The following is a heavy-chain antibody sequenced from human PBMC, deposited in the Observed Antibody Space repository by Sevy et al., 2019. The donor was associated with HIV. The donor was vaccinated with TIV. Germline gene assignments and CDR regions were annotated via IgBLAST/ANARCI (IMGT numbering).Heavy chain of an antibody. J-gene: IGHJ6*02. V-gene: IGHV3-30*18. CDR1: GFIFDYYG. CDR2: ISHDGSKK. Sequence: GGFLRLSCAASGFIFDYYGMHWVRQAPGKGLEWVALISHDGSKKYYADSVKGRFTISRDNSKNMLYLQMNTLRRDDTAAYFCTKDPPVYGDFPYGMDVWGQGTTVTVSS. CDR3: TKDPPVYGDFPYGMDV. D-gene: IGHD4-17*01.